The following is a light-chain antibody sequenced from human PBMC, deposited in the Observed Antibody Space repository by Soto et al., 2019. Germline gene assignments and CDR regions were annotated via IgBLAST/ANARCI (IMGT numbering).Light chain of an antibody. Sequence: EIVLPQSPGTLSLSPGESAPLSCRASQSVNKNYLVWYQQKPGRNPRLLIYGASNRATGNPDRFSGSGSGTDFTLTISKLEPEDVAVYYVQQYGISSFTFGPGTKVDI. CDR2: GAS. J-gene: IGKJ3*01. CDR3: QQYGISSFT. V-gene: IGKV3-20*01. CDR1: QSVNKNY.